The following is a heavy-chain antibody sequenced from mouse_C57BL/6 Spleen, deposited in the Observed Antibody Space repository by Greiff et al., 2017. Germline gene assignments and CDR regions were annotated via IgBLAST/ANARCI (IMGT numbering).Heavy chain of an antibody. CDR2: IDPETGGT. V-gene: IGHV1-15*01. CDR1: GYTFTDYE. D-gene: IGHD3-3*01. Sequence: QVQLKESGAELVRPGASVTLSCKASGYTFTDYEMHWVKQTPVHGLEWIGAIDPETGGTAYNQKFKGKAILTADKSSSTAYMELRSLTSEDSAVYYCTARGNLDYWGQGTTLTVSS. J-gene: IGHJ2*01. CDR3: TARGNLDY.